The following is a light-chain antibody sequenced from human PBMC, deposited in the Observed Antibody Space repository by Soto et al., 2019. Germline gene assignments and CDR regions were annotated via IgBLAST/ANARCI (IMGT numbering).Light chain of an antibody. CDR2: DDY. J-gene: IGLJ2*01. Sequence: QSVLSQPPSTSGTPGHRVNISCSGSTSNIGRKTVNWYQQLPGTAPKLLIYDDYQRPSWVPDRFSGSKSGTSASLAISGLQSEDEAYYYCASWDDSLSGLVLGGGTKLTVL. CDR1: TSNIGRKT. V-gene: IGLV1-44*01. CDR3: ASWDDSLSGLV.